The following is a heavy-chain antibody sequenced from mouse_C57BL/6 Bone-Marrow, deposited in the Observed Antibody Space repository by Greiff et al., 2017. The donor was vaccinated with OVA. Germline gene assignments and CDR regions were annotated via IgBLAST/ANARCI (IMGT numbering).Heavy chain of an antibody. V-gene: IGHV1-84*01. CDR3: ARGDWDYFDY. CDR2: IYPGSGNT. D-gene: IGHD4-1*01. J-gene: IGHJ2*01. CDR1: GYTFTDYY. Sequence: VQRVESGPELVKPGASVKISCKASGYTFTDYYINWVKQRPGQGLEWIGWIYPGSGNTKYNEKFKGKATLTVDTSSSTAYMQLSSLASEDSAVYFCARGDWDYFDYWGQGTALTVSA.